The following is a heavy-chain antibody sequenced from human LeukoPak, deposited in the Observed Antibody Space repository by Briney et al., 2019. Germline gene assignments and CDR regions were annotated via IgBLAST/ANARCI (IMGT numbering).Heavy chain of an antibody. J-gene: IGHJ3*02. D-gene: IGHD3-22*01. V-gene: IGHV3-66*04. Sequence: GGSLRLFCAASGFTVSRNYMSWVRQAPGKGLVWVSIIYSGGSTYYADSVKGRFTISRDISKNTLYLQMNSLRAEDTAVYYCARLMDDSSGYFPDAFDIWGQGTMVTVSS. CDR1: GFTVSRNY. CDR2: IYSGGST. CDR3: ARLMDDSSGYFPDAFDI.